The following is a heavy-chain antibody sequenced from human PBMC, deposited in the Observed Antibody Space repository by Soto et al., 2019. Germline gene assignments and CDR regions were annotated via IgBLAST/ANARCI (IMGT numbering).Heavy chain of an antibody. CDR3: ASGSDDFWSGYYDY. J-gene: IGHJ4*02. CDR1: GNTFSKKY. D-gene: IGHD3-3*01. Sequence: QVQLVQSGAEVREPGVSVRVSCKASGNTFSKKYIHRVRQAPGQGLEWMGIINPIGDTTTYAQKLQGRVTMTRDTSTSTVYMELSSLRSEDTAVYYCASGSDDFWSGYYDYWGQGTLVTVSS. V-gene: IGHV1-46*03. CDR2: INPIGDTT.